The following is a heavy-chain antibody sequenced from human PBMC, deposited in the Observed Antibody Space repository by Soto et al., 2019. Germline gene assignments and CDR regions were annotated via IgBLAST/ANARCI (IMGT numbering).Heavy chain of an antibody. CDR1: GFTLSDYA. D-gene: IGHD2-2*01. V-gene: IGHV3-23*01. CDR3: ARDCARTSCSVWKL. CDR2: ITGSSEIT. J-gene: IGHJ4*02. Sequence: EAQLLESGGDLVQPGGSLRLSCAASGFTLSDYAMTWVRQAPGKGLEWVSGITGSSEITYYADSVKGRFTISRDNSKNTVSLQMNGLRAEDSAIYYCARDCARTSCSVWKLWCQGTLVTVSP.